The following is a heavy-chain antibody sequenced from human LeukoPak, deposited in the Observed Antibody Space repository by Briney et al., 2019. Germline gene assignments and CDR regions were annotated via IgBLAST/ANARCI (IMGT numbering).Heavy chain of an antibody. CDR1: GGSISSGSYY. J-gene: IGHJ2*01. CDR2: IYSSGST. CDR3: ARQYIDILTGYHRGELYWYFDL. V-gene: IGHV4-61*02. Sequence: PSQTLSLTCTVSGGSISSGSYYWRWIRQPAGKGLEWIGRIYSSGSTNYNPSLKSRVTVSLDTSKNQFSLKLSSVTAADTAVYYCARQYIDILTGYHRGELYWYFDLWGRGTLVTVSS. D-gene: IGHD3-9*01.